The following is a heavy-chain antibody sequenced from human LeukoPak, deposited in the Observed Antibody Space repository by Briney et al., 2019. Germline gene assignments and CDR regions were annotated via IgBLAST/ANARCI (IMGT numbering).Heavy chain of an antibody. D-gene: IGHD6-19*01. V-gene: IGHV1-18*01. CDR2: ISAQHGQT. J-gene: IGHJ6*03. CDR3: ARDQRTYSSGWYVGVPDYYYMDV. CDR1: GYSENFYG. Sequence: ASVKVSCKTSGYSENFYGITWVRQVAGQGLEWMGWISAQHGQTEYAPNSQDRVTMTTDTYTNTAYMELRSLRSDDTAVYYCARDQRTYSSGWYVGVPDYYYMDVWGKGTTVTVSS.